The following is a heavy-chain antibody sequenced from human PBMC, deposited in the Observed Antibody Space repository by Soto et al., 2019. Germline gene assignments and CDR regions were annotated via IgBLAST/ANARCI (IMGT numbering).Heavy chain of an antibody. D-gene: IGHD1-26*01. Sequence: SETLSLTCTVSGGSISSYYWSWIRQAPGKGLEWIGYIYYSGSTNYNPSLKSRVTISVDTSKNQFSLKLSSVTAADTAVYYCARGSGSYYYFDYWGQGTLVTVSS. CDR3: ARGSGSYYYFDY. CDR1: GGSISSYY. V-gene: IGHV4-59*01. J-gene: IGHJ4*02. CDR2: IYYSGST.